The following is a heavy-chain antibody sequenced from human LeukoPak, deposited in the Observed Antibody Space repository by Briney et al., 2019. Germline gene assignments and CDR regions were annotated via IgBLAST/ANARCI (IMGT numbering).Heavy chain of an antibody. J-gene: IGHJ5*01. CDR1: GYSFTSYW. CDR2: IYPDDSDT. CDR3: ARQRHSGSHRQNRWFDS. V-gene: IGHV5-51*01. D-gene: IGHD1-26*01. Sequence: GESLKISCKGSGYSFTSYWIGWVRQMPGEGLGWMGIIYPDDSDTRYSPSFQGQVTISAYKSNSTAYLQWRSLKAWDTDMYYCARQRHSGSHRQNRWFDSWGQGTLVTVSS.